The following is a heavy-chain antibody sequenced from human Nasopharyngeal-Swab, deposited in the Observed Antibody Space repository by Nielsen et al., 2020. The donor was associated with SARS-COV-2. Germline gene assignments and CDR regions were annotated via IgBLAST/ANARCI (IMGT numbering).Heavy chain of an antibody. Sequence: GSLRLSCAVYGGSFSGYYWSWIRQPPGKGLEWIGEINHSGSTNYNPSLKSRVTISVDTSKNQFSPKLSSVTAADTAVYYCAKSPRGGYCSSTSCTGDVWGKGTTVTVSS. V-gene: IGHV4-34*01. CDR2: INHSGST. CDR3: AKSPRGGYCSSTSCTGDV. D-gene: IGHD2-2*01. J-gene: IGHJ6*04. CDR1: GGSFSGYY.